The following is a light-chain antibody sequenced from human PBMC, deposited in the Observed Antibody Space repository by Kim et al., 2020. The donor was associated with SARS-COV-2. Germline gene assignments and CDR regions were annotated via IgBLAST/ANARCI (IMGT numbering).Light chain of an antibody. CDR3: CSYAGSVV. V-gene: IGLV2-23*02. CDR1: SSDGGTYNL. J-gene: IGLJ2*01. CDR2: EVS. Sequence: SPGQTITLSCTGTSSDGGTYNLVSWYQQHPGKAPKLMIYEVSRRPSGVSNRFSGSKSGNTASLTISVLQAEDEADYYCCSYAGSVVFGGGTQLTVL.